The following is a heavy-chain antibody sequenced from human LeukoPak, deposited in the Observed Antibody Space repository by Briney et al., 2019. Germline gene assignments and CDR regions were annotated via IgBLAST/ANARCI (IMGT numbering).Heavy chain of an antibody. CDR1: GFTFSSYA. D-gene: IGHD1-26*01. V-gene: IGHV3-23*01. CDR2: ISGSGGST. J-gene: IGHJ4*02. CDR3: ANPGGIVGAVDY. Sequence: GGSLRLSCAASGFTFSSYAMSWVRQAPGKGLEWVSAISGSGGSTYYADSVKGRITISRDNSKNTLYLQMNSLRAEDTAVYYCANPGGIVGAVDYWGQGTLVTVSS.